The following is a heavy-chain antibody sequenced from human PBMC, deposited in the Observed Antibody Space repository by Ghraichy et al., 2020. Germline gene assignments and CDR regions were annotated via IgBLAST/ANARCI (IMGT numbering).Heavy chain of an antibody. V-gene: IGHV3-23*01. CDR3: AKVPSGSYPYYFDY. J-gene: IGHJ4*02. CDR1: GFTFSSYA. D-gene: IGHD1-26*01. CDR2: ISGSGVST. Sequence: LSLTCAASGFTFSSYAMSWVRQAPGKGLEWVSAISGSGVSTYYADSVKGRFTISRDNSKNTLYLQMNSLRAEDTAVYYCAKVPSGSYPYYFDYWGQGTLVTVSS.